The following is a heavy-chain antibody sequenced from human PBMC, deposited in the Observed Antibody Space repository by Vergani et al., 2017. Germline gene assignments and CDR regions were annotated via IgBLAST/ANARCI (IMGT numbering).Heavy chain of an antibody. V-gene: IGHV1-2*02. CDR3: AHSWNFGRRDWFDS. J-gene: IGHJ5*01. D-gene: IGHD1-26*01. CDR1: ESTFSDYN. Sequence: QVQLMQSGPVMKKPGGSLKVSCQASESTFSDYNIHWVRQAPGQGLQWMGWISPKTGDTDYLPRFQDRVTMTRDASTKTVYLKMTRLTSDDTAIYYCAHSWNFGRRDWFDSWGPGTLVTVSS. CDR2: ISPKTGDT.